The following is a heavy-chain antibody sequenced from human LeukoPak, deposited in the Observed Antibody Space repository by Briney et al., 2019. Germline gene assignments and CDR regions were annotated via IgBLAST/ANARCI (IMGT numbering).Heavy chain of an antibody. V-gene: IGHV4-59*12. CDR1: GGSISCYY. CDR2: IYYSGST. D-gene: IGHD4-17*01. J-gene: IGHJ1*01. CDR3: ARLGRTEPTSIQH. Sequence: SETLSLTCTDSGGSISCYYCSWIPQPPGKGLEWIGYIYYSGSTNYNPSLKSRVTISVDTSKNQFSLKLSSVTAADTAVYYSARLGRTEPTSIQHWRQGTLVTVSS.